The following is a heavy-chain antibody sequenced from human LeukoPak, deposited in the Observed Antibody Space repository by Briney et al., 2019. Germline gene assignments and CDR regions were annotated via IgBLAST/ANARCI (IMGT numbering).Heavy chain of an antibody. CDR3: ARERDCSSTSCPPDY. V-gene: IGHV1-2*02. J-gene: IGHJ4*02. D-gene: IGHD2-2*01. CDR2: INPNSGGT. CDR1: GYTFTGYY. Sequence: ASVKVSCKASGYTFTGYYMHWVRQAPGRGLEWMGWINPNSGGTNYAQKFQGRVTMTRDTSISTAYMELSRLRSDDTAVYYCARERDCSSTSCPPDYWGQGTLVTVSS.